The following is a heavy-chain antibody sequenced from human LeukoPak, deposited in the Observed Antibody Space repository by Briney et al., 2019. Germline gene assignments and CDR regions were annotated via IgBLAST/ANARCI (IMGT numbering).Heavy chain of an antibody. D-gene: IGHD1-1*01. V-gene: IGHV3-23*01. Sequence: GGSLRLSCAASGFTFRSYALCWVSHALPRGLEWVSRLRGNGETFYTDSPKGRCTLSRDDSRNTVFLQLNSLRVDDTAVYFCAKASWVSNADAVLWGQGTLVTVSS. CDR3: AKASWVSNADAVL. J-gene: IGHJ4*02. CDR1: GFTFRSYA. CDR2: LRGNGET.